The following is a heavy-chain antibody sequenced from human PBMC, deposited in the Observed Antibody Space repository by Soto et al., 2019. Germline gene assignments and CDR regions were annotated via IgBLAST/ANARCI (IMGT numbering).Heavy chain of an antibody. V-gene: IGHV4-31*02. D-gene: IGHD3-10*01. Sequence: SETLSLTCTVSGGSISSGGYYWSWIRQHPGKGLEWIGYIYYSANTHYNPSLKSRVTISADTSKNQFSLELSSVTAADTAVYYCARSGGNSYYYGMDVWGQGTTVTVSS. CDR2: IYYSANT. CDR3: ARSGGNSYYYGMDV. J-gene: IGHJ6*02. CDR1: GGSISSGGYY.